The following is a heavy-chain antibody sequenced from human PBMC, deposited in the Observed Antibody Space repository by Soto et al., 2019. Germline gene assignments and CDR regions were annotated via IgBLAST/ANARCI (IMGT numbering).Heavy chain of an antibody. V-gene: IGHV5-10-1*01. J-gene: IGHJ5*02. CDR2: INPSDSYT. CDR3: ARHIPYCGGDCYHR. Sequence: PGESLKISCKGSGYNFASYWISWVRQMPGKGLEWMGRINPSDSYTNYSPSFQGHVSISADKSISTAYLQWSSLKASDTAMYYCARHIPYCGGDCYHRWGQGTPVTVSS. CDR1: GYNFASYW. D-gene: IGHD2-21*02.